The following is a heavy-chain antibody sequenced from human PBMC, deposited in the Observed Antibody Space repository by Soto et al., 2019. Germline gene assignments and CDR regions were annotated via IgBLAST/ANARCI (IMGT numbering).Heavy chain of an antibody. V-gene: IGHV1-8*01. J-gene: IGHJ6*02. Sequence: ASVKVSCKASGYTFTSYDINWVRQATGQGLEWMGWMNPNSGNTGYAQKFQGRVTMTRNTSVSTAYMELSSLRSEDTAVDYCARVSREFWSGYYWLYYYGMDVWGQWTTVTVSS. CDR3: ARVSREFWSGYYWLYYYGMDV. CDR1: GYTFTSYD. CDR2: MNPNSGNT. D-gene: IGHD3-3*01.